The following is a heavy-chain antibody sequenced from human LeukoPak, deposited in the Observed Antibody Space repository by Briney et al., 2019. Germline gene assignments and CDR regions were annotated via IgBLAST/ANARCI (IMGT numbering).Heavy chain of an antibody. CDR1: GFTFDDYG. CDR3: ARGSSGYYDEHDC. Sequence: GGSLRLSCAASGFTFDDYGMSWVRQAPGKGLEWVSGINWNGGSTGYADSVKGRFTISRDNAKNSLYLQVNSLRAEDTALCYCARGSSGYYDEHDCWGQGTLVTVSS. D-gene: IGHD3-22*01. V-gene: IGHV3-20*04. CDR2: INWNGGST. J-gene: IGHJ4*02.